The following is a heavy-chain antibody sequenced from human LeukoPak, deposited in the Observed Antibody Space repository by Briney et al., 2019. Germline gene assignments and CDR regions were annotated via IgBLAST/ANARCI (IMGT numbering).Heavy chain of an antibody. V-gene: IGHV3-33*01. CDR1: GFTFRTYG. CDR3: ARDHIAATGSSY. Sequence: PGGSLRLSCAASGFTFRTYGMHWVREAPGQGVEWVAVIWYDGSKKYYADSVKRRFTISRDNAKNSLYLQMDSLRAEDTALYYCARDHIAATGSSYWGQGTLVTVSS. D-gene: IGHD6-13*01. J-gene: IGHJ4*02. CDR2: IWYDGSKK.